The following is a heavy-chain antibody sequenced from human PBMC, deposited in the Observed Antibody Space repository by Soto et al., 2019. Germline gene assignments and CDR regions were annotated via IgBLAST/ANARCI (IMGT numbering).Heavy chain of an antibody. Sequence: VQLVQSGAEVKKPGSSVKVSCKASGGTFSSYAISWVRQAPGQGLEWMGGIIPIFGTANYAQKFQGRVTITADESTSTAYMELSSLRSEDTAVYYCARTSFRGAAAGRANYYYYGMDVWGQGTTVTVSS. D-gene: IGHD6-13*01. J-gene: IGHJ6*02. CDR1: GGTFSSYA. CDR2: IIPIFGTA. V-gene: IGHV1-69*01. CDR3: ARTSFRGAAAGRANYYYYGMDV.